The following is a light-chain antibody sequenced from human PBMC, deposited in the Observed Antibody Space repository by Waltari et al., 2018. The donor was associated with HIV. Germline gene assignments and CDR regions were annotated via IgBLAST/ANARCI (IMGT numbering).Light chain of an antibody. CDR1: SSNVGING. CDR3: VAWDDGLNGWV. CDR2: YDD. J-gene: IGLJ3*02. V-gene: IGLV1-36*01. Sequence: QSVLTQPPSVSEAPRQRVTISCSGSSSNVGINGVTWYQQFPGQAPKLLIYYDDLLPSGVSDRFSGSKSGTSASLAISGLQSEDEADYYCVAWDDGLNGWVFGGGTKLTVL.